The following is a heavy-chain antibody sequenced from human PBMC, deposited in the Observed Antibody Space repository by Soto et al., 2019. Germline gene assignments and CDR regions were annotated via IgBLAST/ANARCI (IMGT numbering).Heavy chain of an antibody. Sequence: GGSLRLSCAASGLIFSNYKMHWVRQAPGKGLVWVSRINTDGSIIGYADSVKGRFTVSRDNAKNTLYLQMNSLRADDTAVYYCARDTDGLHYWGQGTLVTVSS. CDR2: INTDGSII. J-gene: IGHJ4*02. CDR1: GLIFSNYK. CDR3: ARDTDGLHY. V-gene: IGHV3-74*01.